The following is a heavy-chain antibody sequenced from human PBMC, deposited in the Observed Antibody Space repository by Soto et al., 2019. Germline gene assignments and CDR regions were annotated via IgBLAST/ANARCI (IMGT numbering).Heavy chain of an antibody. CDR2: ISSSSSTI. CDR3: ARGGAVSRGWYHGH. D-gene: IGHD6-19*01. J-gene: IGHJ1*01. Sequence: GGSLRLSCAASGFTFSSYSMNWVRQAPGKGLEWVSYISSSSSTIYYADSVKGRFTISRDNAKNSLYLQMNSLRAEDTAVYYCARGGAVSRGWYHGHWGLGTLVPVSS. CDR1: GFTFSSYS. V-gene: IGHV3-48*01.